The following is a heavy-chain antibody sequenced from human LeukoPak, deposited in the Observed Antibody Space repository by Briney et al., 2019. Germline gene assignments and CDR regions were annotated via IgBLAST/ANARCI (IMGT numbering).Heavy chain of an antibody. CDR2: IYHSGST. CDR3: AREGYSGYDFDY. Sequence: SETLSLTCAVSGYSISSGYYWGWIRQPPGKGLEWIGSIYHSGSTYYNPSLKSRVTISVDTSKNQFSLKLSSVTAADTAVYYCAREGYSGYDFDYWGQGTLVTVSS. V-gene: IGHV4-38-2*02. CDR1: GYSISSGYY. J-gene: IGHJ4*02. D-gene: IGHD5-12*01.